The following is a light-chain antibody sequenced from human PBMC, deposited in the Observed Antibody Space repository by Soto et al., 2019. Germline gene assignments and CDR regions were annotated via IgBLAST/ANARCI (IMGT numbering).Light chain of an antibody. J-gene: IGKJ3*01. CDR1: QSISNS. CDR3: QQYGSSPLIT. V-gene: IGKV3-20*01. CDR2: GAS. Sequence: EIVFTQSPATPSLSPGERATLSCRASQSISNSLAWYQQKPGQAPRLVIYGASSRATGIPDRFSGSGSGTEFTLTITRLEPEDFALYYCQQYGSSPLITFGPGTKVDIK.